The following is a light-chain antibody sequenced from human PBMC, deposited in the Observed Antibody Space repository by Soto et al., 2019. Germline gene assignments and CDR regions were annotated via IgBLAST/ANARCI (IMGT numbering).Light chain of an antibody. V-gene: IGLV2-11*01. J-gene: IGLJ1*01. Sequence: QSVLTQPRSVSGSPGQSVTISCTGTSSDVGGYNYVSWYQQHPGKAPKLMIYDVNKRPSGVPDRFSGSKSGNTASLTISGLQAEDEADYYCCSYTDSSNYVFGTGTKVTVL. CDR3: CSYTDSSNYV. CDR2: DVN. CDR1: SSDVGGYNY.